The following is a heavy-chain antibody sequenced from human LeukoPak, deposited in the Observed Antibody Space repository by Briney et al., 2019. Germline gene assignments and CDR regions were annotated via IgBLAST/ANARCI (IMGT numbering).Heavy chain of an antibody. D-gene: IGHD3-10*01. CDR2: LRASGGSK. J-gene: IGHJ4*02. CDR3: ARGHHSGSGRWAFYFDS. CDR1: GFTFGSHG. Sequence: GGSLRLSCAASGFTFGSHGMSWVRQAPGKGLEWVSALRASGGSKYYADFVKGRFTISRDNSQNTLYLQMNSLGVEDTAVYFCARGHHSGSGRWAFYFDSWGQGTLGAVSS. V-gene: IGHV3-23*01.